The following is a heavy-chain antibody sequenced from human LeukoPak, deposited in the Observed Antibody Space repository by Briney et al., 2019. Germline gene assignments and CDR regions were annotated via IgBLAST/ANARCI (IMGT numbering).Heavy chain of an antibody. CDR2: ISSSSSYI. V-gene: IGHV3-21*01. J-gene: IGHJ6*03. CDR3: ARDGGAKTQNYYYYYYMDV. CDR1: GFTFSSYS. Sequence: PGRSLRLSCAASGFTFSSYSMNWVRQAPGKGLEWVSSISSSSSYIYYADSVKGRFTISRDNAKNSLYLQMNSLRAEDTAVYYCARDGGAKTQNYYYYYYMDVWGKGTTVTVSS. D-gene: IGHD1-26*01.